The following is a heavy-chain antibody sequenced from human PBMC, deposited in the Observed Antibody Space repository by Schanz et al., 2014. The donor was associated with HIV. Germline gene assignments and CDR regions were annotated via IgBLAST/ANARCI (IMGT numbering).Heavy chain of an antibody. Sequence: EVQLLESGGGLVQPGGSLRLSCAASGFTFSDYSMNWVRQAPGKGLEWVAHMIWNNGIYYADSVKGRFTISRDNAKNTLFLQMNNLREDDTAVYYCTRDGGCSGSACYGYGMDVWGQGTTVTVSS. CDR3: TRDGGCSGSACYGYGMDV. CDR1: GFTFSDYS. D-gene: IGHD1-26*01. J-gene: IGHJ6*02. CDR2: MIWNNGI. V-gene: IGHV3-48*02.